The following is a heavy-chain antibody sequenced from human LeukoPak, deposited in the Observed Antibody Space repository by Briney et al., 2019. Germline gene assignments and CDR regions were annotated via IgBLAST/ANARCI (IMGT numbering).Heavy chain of an antibody. CDR3: ATSTGGYSDLYFHY. CDR1: GYTFTAYG. CDR2: ISGYNGDT. J-gene: IGHJ4*02. Sequence: ASVKVSCKASGYTFTAYGISWVRQAPGQGLEWMGWISGYNGDTKYAQRFEGRVTMTTDTSMTTAFMDLRSLRSDDTAVYFCATSTGGYSDLYFHYWGQGTLVSVSS. D-gene: IGHD3-22*01. V-gene: IGHV1-18*01.